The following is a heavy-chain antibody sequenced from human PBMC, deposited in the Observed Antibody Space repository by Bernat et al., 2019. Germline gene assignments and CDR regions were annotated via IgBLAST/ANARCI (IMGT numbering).Heavy chain of an antibody. CDR3: ARSHSSSWYRFDY. Sequence: QVQLQQWGAGLLKPSETLSLTCAIYGGSFSGYYWSWIRQSPGKGLEWIGEINHRGSINYNPSLKSRVTISVDTSKNQFSLKLSSVTAADTAVYYCARSHSSSWYRFDYWGQGTLVTVSS. CDR1: GGSFSGYY. D-gene: IGHD6-13*01. V-gene: IGHV4-34*01. CDR2: INHRGSI. J-gene: IGHJ4*02.